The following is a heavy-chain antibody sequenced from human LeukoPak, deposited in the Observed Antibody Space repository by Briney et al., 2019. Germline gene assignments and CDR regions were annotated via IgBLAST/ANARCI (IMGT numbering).Heavy chain of an antibody. Sequence: PVGFLRLSCAASGFPFSIYGMLCVRQAPGRGLEWVVYRRYDGSNNYYAVPVKGRFTISRDNSKKAMYLQMNSLRAEVTAVYYCAKVINGYNSGGFYYWGQGTLVTVSS. J-gene: IGHJ4*02. D-gene: IGHD5-24*01. CDR2: RRYDGSNN. CDR1: GFPFSIYG. CDR3: AKVINGYNSGGFYY. V-gene: IGHV3-30*02.